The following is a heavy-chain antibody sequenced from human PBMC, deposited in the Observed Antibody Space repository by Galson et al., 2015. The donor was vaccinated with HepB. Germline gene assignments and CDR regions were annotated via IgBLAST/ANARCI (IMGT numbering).Heavy chain of an antibody. CDR2: INHSGTT. CDR3: ARGASTPYCSSTSCYVSFDP. Sequence: ETLSLTCAVFGGSFSGYYWTWIRQPPGKGLERVGEINHSGTTNYNPSLKSRVTISVDTSKKQFSLKLSSVTAADTAVYYCARGASTPYCSSTSCYVSFDPWGQGTLVPVSS. CDR1: GGSFSGYY. V-gene: IGHV4-34*01. D-gene: IGHD2-2*01. J-gene: IGHJ5*02.